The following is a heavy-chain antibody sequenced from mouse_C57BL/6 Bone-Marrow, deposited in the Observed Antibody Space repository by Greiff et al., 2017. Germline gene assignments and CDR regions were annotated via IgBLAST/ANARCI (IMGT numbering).Heavy chain of an antibody. Sequence: EVQRVESGGGLVKPGGSLKLSCAASGFTFSSYAMSWVRQTPEKRLEWVATISDGGSYTYYPDNVKGRFTISRDNAKNNLYLQMSHRKSEDTAMYYCARDTLYYSTYAMDYWGQGTSVTVAS. CDR1: GFTFSSYA. V-gene: IGHV5-4*01. CDR2: ISDGGSYT. J-gene: IGHJ4*01. D-gene: IGHD2-5*01. CDR3: ARDTLYYSTYAMDY.